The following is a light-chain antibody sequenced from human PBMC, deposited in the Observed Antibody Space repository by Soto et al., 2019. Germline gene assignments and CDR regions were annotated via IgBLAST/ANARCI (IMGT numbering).Light chain of an antibody. CDR3: QQYYSHPHT. J-gene: IGKJ1*01. V-gene: IGKV1-8*01. CDR1: QGISSY. CDR2: GAS. Sequence: AIRMTQSPSSFSASTGDRVTITCRASQGISSYLAWYQQKPGKAPKLLIYGASTSQSGVPSRFSGSGSGTDFTLTISSLQSEDFATYHCQQYYSHPHTFGQGTKVEN.